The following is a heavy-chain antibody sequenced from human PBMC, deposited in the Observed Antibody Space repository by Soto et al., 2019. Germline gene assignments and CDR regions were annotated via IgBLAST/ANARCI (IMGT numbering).Heavy chain of an antibody. D-gene: IGHD6-13*01. CDR1: GFTFSSYA. CDR3: AKRDWSSWLPFDY. V-gene: IGHV3-23*01. J-gene: IGHJ4*02. CDR2: ISGSGGST. Sequence: GGSLRLSCAASGFTFSSYAMSWVRQAPGKGLEWVSAISGSGGSTYYADSVKGRFIISRDNSKNTLYLQMNSLRAEDTAVYYCAKRDWSSWLPFDYWGQGTLVTVSS.